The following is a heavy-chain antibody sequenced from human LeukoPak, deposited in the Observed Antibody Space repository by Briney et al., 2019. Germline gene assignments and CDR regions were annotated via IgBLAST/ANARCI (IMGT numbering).Heavy chain of an antibody. CDR1: RFTFTNYR. V-gene: IGHV3-21*01. D-gene: IGHD6-19*01. CDR2: ISSSSTYI. CDR3: ARDSSGCSYFDY. J-gene: IGHJ4*02. Sequence: GGSLRLSCAASRFTFTNYRMTWVRQAPGKGLEWVSSISSSSTYIYYADSVKGRFTISRDNAKNSLYLQMNNLRAEDTAIYYCARDSSGCSYFDYWGQGTLVTVSS.